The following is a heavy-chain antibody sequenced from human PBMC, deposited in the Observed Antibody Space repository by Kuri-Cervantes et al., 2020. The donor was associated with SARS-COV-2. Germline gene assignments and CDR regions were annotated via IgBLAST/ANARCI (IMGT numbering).Heavy chain of an antibody. CDR2: IRYDGSNK. CDR3: AKDVAAAGYFDY. J-gene: IGHJ4*02. Sequence: GESLKIFCAASGFTFSSYGMHWVRQAPGKGLEWVAFIRYDGSNKYYAESVKGRSTISRDNSKNTLYLQMNSLRAEDTAVYYCAKDVAAAGYFDYWGQGTLVTVSS. CDR1: GFTFSSYG. D-gene: IGHD6-13*01. V-gene: IGHV3-30*02.